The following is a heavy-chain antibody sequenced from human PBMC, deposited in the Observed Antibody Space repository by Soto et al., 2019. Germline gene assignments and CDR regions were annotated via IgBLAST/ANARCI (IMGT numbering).Heavy chain of an antibody. CDR3: ARELPSGYVDYAPDY. V-gene: IGHV3-33*01. CDR2: IWYDGSNK. CDR1: GFTFSSDG. J-gene: IGHJ4*02. D-gene: IGHD4-17*01. Sequence: GGSLRLSCAASGFTFSSDGMHWVRQAPGKGLEWVAVIWYDGSNKYYADSVKGRFTISRDNSKNTLYLQMNSLRAEDTAVYYCARELPSGYVDYAPDYWGQGTLVTVSS.